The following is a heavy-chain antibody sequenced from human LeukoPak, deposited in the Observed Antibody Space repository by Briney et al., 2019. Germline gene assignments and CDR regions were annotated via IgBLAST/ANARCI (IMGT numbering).Heavy chain of an antibody. CDR1: GYTFTGYY. CDR3: AREKYYASGSIYNRIDY. J-gene: IGHJ4*02. V-gene: IGHV1-2*02. CDR2: INPNSGGT. D-gene: IGHD3-10*01. Sequence: ASVKVSCKASGYTFTGYYMHWVRQAPEQGLEWMGWINPNSGGTNYAQKFQGRVTMTRDTSISTAYMEPSRLRSDDTAVYYCAREKYYASGSIYNRIDYWGQGTLVTVSS.